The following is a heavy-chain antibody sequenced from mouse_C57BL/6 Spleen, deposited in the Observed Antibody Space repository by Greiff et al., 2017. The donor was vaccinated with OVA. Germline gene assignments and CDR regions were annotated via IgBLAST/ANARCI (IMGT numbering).Heavy chain of an antibody. D-gene: IGHD5-1*01. Sequence: QVQLQQSGPELVKPGASVKISCKASGYAFSSSWMNWVKQRPGKGLEWIGRIYPGDGDTNYNGKFKGKATLTADKSSSTAYMQLSSLTSEDSAVYFCARLSNSDYWGQGTTLTVSS. CDR1: GYAFSSSW. V-gene: IGHV1-82*01. CDR3: ARLSNSDY. J-gene: IGHJ2*01. CDR2: IYPGDGDT.